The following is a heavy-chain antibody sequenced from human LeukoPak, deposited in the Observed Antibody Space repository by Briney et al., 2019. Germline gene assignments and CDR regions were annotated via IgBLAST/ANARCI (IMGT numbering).Heavy chain of an antibody. V-gene: IGHV4-59*08. Sequence: PSETLSLTCTVSGGSISSYYWSWIRQPPGKGLEWIGYIYYSGSTNYNPSLKSRVTISVDTSKNQFSLKLSSVTAADTAVYYCARSRPLCSSTSCYAGGEFDYWGQGTLVTLSS. J-gene: IGHJ4*02. D-gene: IGHD2-2*01. CDR2: IYYSGST. CDR3: ARSRPLCSSTSCYAGGEFDY. CDR1: GGSISSYY.